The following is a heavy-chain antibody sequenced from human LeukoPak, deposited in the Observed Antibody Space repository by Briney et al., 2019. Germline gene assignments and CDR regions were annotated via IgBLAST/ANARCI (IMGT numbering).Heavy chain of an antibody. CDR3: ASSLACTNGVCPWFDP. CDR1: GGSISSVDYY. Sequence: SDTLPLTCTVSGGSISSVDYYWSWIRQPPGKGLEWIGYIYYSGSTYYNPSLKSRVTISVDTSKNQFSLKLSSVTAADTAVYYCASSLACTNGVCPWFDPWGQGTLVTVSS. CDR2: IYYSGST. D-gene: IGHD2-8*01. J-gene: IGHJ5*02. V-gene: IGHV4-30-4*02.